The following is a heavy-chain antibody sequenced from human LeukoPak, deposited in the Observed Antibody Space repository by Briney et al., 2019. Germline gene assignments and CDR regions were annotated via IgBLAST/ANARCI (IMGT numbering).Heavy chain of an antibody. D-gene: IGHD3-10*01. Sequence: PSETLSLTCAVSGYSISSGYYWGWIRQPPGQGLEWIGSIYHSGSTYYNLSLKSRVTISVDTSKNQFSLKLSSVTAADTAVYYCARDPMVRGAGAFDIWGQGTMVTVSS. CDR3: ARDPMVRGAGAFDI. J-gene: IGHJ3*02. V-gene: IGHV4-38-2*02. CDR1: GYSISSGYY. CDR2: IYHSGST.